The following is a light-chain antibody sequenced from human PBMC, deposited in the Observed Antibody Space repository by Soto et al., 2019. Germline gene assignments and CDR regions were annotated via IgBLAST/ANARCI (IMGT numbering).Light chain of an antibody. CDR2: LNSDGSH. J-gene: IGLJ2*01. CDR1: SVHSTYA. CDR3: QSWDTGIHRV. Sequence: QLVLAQSPSASASLGASVKLTCTLSSVHSTYAIAWHQQQPEKGPRYLMKLNSDGSHTKGDGIPERFSGSSSGAERYLSISSLQSEDEADYYCQSWDTGIHRVFGGGTKLTVL. V-gene: IGLV4-69*01.